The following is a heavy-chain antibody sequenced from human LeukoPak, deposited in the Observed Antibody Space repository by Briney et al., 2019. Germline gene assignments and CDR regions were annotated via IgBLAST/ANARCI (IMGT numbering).Heavy chain of an antibody. V-gene: IGHV3-15*07. Sequence: GGSLRLSCAASGLTFSNYAMNWVRQAPGKGLEWVGRIKSETDGGTTDYAAPVKGTFTISRDDSENTLYLQMNSLKTEDTAVYYCTRRSSAAGRQYFDYWGQGTLVTVSS. J-gene: IGHJ4*02. CDR1: GLTFSNYA. CDR2: IKSETDGGTT. D-gene: IGHD6-13*01. CDR3: TRRSSAAGRQYFDY.